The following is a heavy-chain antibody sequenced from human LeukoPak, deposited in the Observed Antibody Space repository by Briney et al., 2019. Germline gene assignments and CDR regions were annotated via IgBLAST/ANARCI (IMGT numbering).Heavy chain of an antibody. V-gene: IGHV1-2*06. CDR2: IDPNSGDT. Sequence: ASVNVSCKASGHSFNAYYIHWVRQAPGQGLQWMGRIDPNSGDTKYTQKFQGRVSMTRDTSISTAYMELSRLTSDDTAVYYCATFTAPRNAFDLWGQGTMVTVSS. CDR1: GHSFNAYY. D-gene: IGHD3-16*01. CDR3: ATFTAPRNAFDL. J-gene: IGHJ3*01.